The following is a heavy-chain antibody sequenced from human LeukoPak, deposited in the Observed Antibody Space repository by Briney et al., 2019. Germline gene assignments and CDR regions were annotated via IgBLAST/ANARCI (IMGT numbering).Heavy chain of an antibody. V-gene: IGHV3-11*04. CDR2: ISSSGSTI. CDR1: GFTFSDYY. Sequence: GGSLRLSCAACGFTFSDYYMSWLRQAPGKGLEWVSYISSSGSTIYYADSVKGRFTISRDNAKNSLYLQMNSLKAEDTAVYYCATDMCYVFWSGYGDAFDIWGQGTMVTVSS. D-gene: IGHD3-3*01. CDR3: ATDMCYVFWSGYGDAFDI. J-gene: IGHJ3*02.